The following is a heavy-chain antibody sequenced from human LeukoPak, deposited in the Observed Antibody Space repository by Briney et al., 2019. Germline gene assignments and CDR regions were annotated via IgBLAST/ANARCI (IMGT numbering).Heavy chain of an antibody. V-gene: IGHV1-69*13. J-gene: IGHJ4*02. CDR3: ARDLGCSSGWYCNY. CDR1: GGTFSSYA. D-gene: IGHD6-19*01. CDR2: IIPIFGTA. Sequence: SVKVSCTASGGTFSSYAISWVRQAPGQGLEWMGGIIPIFGTANYAQKFQGRVTITADQSTSTAYMELSSLRSEDTAVYYCARDLGCSSGWYCNYWGQGTLVTVSS.